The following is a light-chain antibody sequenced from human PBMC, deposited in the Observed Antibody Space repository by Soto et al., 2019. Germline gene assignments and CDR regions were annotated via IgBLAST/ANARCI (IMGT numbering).Light chain of an antibody. CDR2: GAS. CDR3: QQYGGSPYT. Sequence: EIVLTQSPGTLSLSPGERATLSCRVSQSVRSSYLAWYQQKPGQAPRLLIYGASSRATGIPDRFSGTGSGTDFTLTISRLEPEDFAVYYCQQYGGSPYTFGQGTKLEIK. V-gene: IGKV3-20*01. J-gene: IGKJ2*01. CDR1: QSVRSSY.